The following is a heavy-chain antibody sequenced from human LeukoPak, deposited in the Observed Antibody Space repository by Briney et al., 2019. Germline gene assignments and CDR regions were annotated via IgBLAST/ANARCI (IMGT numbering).Heavy chain of an antibody. CDR3: AKDKVVPAATTDY. D-gene: IGHD2-2*01. Sequence: PGGSLRLSCAASGFTFSDYYMSWIRQAPGKGLEWVSYISSSGSTIYYADSVKGRFTISRDNAKNSLYLQMNSLRAEDTAVYYCAKDKVVPAATTDYWGQGTLVTVSS. CDR1: GFTFSDYY. J-gene: IGHJ4*02. CDR2: ISSSGSTI. V-gene: IGHV3-11*04.